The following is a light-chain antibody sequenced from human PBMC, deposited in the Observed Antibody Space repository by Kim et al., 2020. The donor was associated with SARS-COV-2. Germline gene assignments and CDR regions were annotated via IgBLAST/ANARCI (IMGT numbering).Light chain of an antibody. CDR3: NSYTTTSTV. CDR1: SSDY. Sequence: VSGSPGQSITISCSGSSSDYVSWYQQHPGKAPKLMIYEVTNRPSGVSNRFSGSKSGNTASLTISGLQADDEADYYCNSYTTTSTVFGGGTQLTVL. V-gene: IGLV2-14*01. J-gene: IGLJ3*02. CDR2: EVT.